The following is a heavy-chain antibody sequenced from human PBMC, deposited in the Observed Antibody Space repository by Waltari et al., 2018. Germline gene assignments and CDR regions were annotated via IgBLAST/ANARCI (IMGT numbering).Heavy chain of an antibody. D-gene: IGHD3-3*01. Sequence: QVQLQESGPGLVKPSETLSLTCTVSGGSISSYYWSWIRQPPGKGLEWIGYIYYSGSTNYNPSLKSRVTISVDTSKNQFSLKLSSVTAADTAVYYCARLILSLKDCGVVIPTGWFDPWGQGTLVTVSS. J-gene: IGHJ5*02. V-gene: IGHV4-59*08. CDR2: IYYSGST. CDR3: ARLILSLKDCGVVIPTGWFDP. CDR1: GGSISSYY.